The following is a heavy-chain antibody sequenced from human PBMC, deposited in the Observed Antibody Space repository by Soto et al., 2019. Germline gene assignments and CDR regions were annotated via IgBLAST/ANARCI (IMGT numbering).Heavy chain of an antibody. J-gene: IGHJ6*02. CDR1: GGTFRTSA. CDR2: IMPVFPRP. Sequence: QVQLVQSGAEVKKPGYSVKVSCKASGGTFRTSAISWVRQAPGQGLEWVGGIMPVFPRPKYAQKFQGRVTITADESTSTAYMELSSLRSDDTAVYYCARDKDRPQLGGNYYYILDVWGQGTAVTVSS. V-gene: IGHV1-69*12. D-gene: IGHD3-3*02. CDR3: ARDKDRPQLGGNYYYILDV.